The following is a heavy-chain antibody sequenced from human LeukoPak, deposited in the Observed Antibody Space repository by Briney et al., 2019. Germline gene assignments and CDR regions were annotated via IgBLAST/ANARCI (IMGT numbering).Heavy chain of an antibody. D-gene: IGHD6-13*01. V-gene: IGHV3-9*01. Sequence: GRSLRLSCAASGFTFDDYAMHWVRQAPGKGLEWVSGISWNSGSIGYADSVKGRFTISRDSAKNSLYLQMNSLRAEDTAFYYCAKDSSSSWYRDFDYWGQGTLVTVSS. CDR1: GFTFDDYA. J-gene: IGHJ4*02. CDR2: ISWNSGSI. CDR3: AKDSSSSWYRDFDY.